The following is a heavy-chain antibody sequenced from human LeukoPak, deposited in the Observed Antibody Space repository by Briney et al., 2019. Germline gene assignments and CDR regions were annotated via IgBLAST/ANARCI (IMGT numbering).Heavy chain of an antibody. V-gene: IGHV3-23*01. Sequence: GGSLRLSCAASGFTFDDYAMHWVRQAPGKGLEWVSAIRGSGGSTYYADSVKGRLTISRDTSKNTLYLQMNSLRAEDTAVYYCAKVNYDYGLGAFDIWGQGTMVTVSS. D-gene: IGHD3-16*01. CDR1: GFTFDDYA. CDR2: IRGSGGST. J-gene: IGHJ3*02. CDR3: AKVNYDYGLGAFDI.